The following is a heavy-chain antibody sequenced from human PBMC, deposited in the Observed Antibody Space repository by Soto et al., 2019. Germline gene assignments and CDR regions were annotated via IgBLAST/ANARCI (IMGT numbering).Heavy chain of an antibody. CDR3: ERLRMAKNNYRCFAP. V-gene: IGHV4-31*03. J-gene: IGHJ5*02. CDR2: IYVTGAF. Sequence: SETLSLTCSVSGAALNSGNYYGSWILQVPGKGLELILHIYVTGAFDYNPSLRDRITISQDTSERQVSVKLRLVTAAYTAVYSCERLRMAKNNYRCFAPWGQGTLVTVSS. CDR1: GAALNSGNYY. D-gene: IGHD4-4*01.